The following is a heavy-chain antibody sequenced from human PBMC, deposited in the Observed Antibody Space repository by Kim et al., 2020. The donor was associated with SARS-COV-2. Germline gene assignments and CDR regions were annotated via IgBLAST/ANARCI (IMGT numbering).Heavy chain of an antibody. CDR1: GGSFSGYY. CDR3: ASGRYSSSWYGLHNWFDP. V-gene: IGHV4-34*01. D-gene: IGHD6-13*01. Sequence: SETLSLTCAVYGGSFSGYYWNWIRQPPGKGLEWIGEINHSGSTNYNPSLKSRVTISVDTSKNQFSLKLSPVTAADTAVYYCASGRYSSSWYGLHNWFDP. CDR2: INHSGST. J-gene: IGHJ5*02.